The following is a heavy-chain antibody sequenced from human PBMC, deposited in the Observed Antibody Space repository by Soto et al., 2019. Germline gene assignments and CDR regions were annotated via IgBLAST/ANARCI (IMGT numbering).Heavy chain of an antibody. D-gene: IGHD2-21*02. CDR1: GGSISSGGYS. CDR2: IYHSGST. Sequence: QLQLQESGSGLVKPSQTLSLTCAVSGGSISSGGYSWSWIRQPPGKGLEWIGYIYHSGSTYYNPSHXSXVXVAXDRSKNQFSLKLSSVTAADTAVYYCARVAYCGGDCYRGFDPWGQGTLVTVSS. J-gene: IGHJ5*02. V-gene: IGHV4-30-2*01. CDR3: ARVAYCGGDCYRGFDP.